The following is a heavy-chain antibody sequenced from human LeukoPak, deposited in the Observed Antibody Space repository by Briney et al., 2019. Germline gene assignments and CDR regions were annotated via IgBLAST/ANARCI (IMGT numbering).Heavy chain of an antibody. CDR3: ARSLRAYYWYFDL. J-gene: IGHJ2*01. D-gene: IGHD2-21*01. CDR1: GGSISSYY. Sequence: SETLSPTCTVSGGSISSYYWSWIRQPPGKGLEWIGYIYYSGSTNYSPSLKSRVTISVDTSKNQFSLKLSSVTAADTAVYYCARSLRAYYWYFDLWGRGTLVTVSS. V-gene: IGHV4-59*01. CDR2: IYYSGST.